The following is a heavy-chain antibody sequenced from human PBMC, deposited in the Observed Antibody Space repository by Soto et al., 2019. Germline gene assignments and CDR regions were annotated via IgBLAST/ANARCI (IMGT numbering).Heavy chain of an antibody. V-gene: IGHV3-15*01. J-gene: IGHJ4*02. CDR2: IKSKNHGGTT. Sequence: SLRLSCSASGFTFSNGWMGWVRQAPGKGVEWIGRIKSKNHGGTTDYAASVKGRFTISRDDSRNTLYLQMSSLKIEDTAVYYCTTDRVIWEIVIFGSWGQGTLVTVSS. D-gene: IGHD2-15*01. CDR1: GFTFSNGW. CDR3: TTDRVIWEIVIFGS.